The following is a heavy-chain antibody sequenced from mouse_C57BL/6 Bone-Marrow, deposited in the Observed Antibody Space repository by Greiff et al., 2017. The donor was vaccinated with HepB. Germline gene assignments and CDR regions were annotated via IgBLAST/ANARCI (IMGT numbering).Heavy chain of an antibody. V-gene: IGHV1-4*01. CDR2: INPSSGYT. D-gene: IGHD2-2*01. CDR3: ARWLRRLDY. J-gene: IGHJ2*01. CDR1: GYTFTSYT. Sequence: VQLQQSGADLARPGASVKMSCKASGYTFTSYTMHWVKQRPGQGLEWIGYINPSSGYTKYNQKFKDKATMTADKSSSTAYMQLSSLTSEDSAVYYCARWLRRLDYWGQGTTLTVSS.